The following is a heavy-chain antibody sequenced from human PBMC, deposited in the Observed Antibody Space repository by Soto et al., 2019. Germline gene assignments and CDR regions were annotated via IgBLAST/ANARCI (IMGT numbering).Heavy chain of an antibody. J-gene: IGHJ4*02. Sequence: EVQLVESGGDLVQPGGSLRLSCAASEFTFSSYWMHWVRQAPGKGLLWVSHIDPNGRMTDYADSVKGRFTISRDNTKNTLYLQMNTLRAEDTAIYYCASLSGPTDYWGQGTLVTVSS. CDR1: EFTFSSYW. CDR3: ASLSGPTDY. CDR2: IDPNGRMT. D-gene: IGHD3-3*01. V-gene: IGHV3-74*01.